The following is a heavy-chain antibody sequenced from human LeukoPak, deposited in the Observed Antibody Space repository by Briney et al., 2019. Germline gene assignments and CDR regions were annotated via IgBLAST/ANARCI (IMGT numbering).Heavy chain of an antibody. J-gene: IGHJ5*02. V-gene: IGHV1-2*02. D-gene: IGHD6-13*01. Sequence: ASVKVSCKTSGHTFTGYYIHWVRQAPGQGLEWMGWIDPNSGGTNYAQKFQGRVTMTRDTSISTAYMELSRLTSADTAVYRCATPSSSSWYGFDPWGQGTLVTVSS. CDR1: GHTFTGYY. CDR3: ATPSSSSWYGFDP. CDR2: IDPNSGGT.